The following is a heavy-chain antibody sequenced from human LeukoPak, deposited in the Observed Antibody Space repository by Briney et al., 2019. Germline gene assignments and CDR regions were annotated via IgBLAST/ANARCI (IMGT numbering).Heavy chain of an antibody. CDR3: ARGERGDYFDY. V-gene: IGHV4-59*01. J-gene: IGHJ4*02. Sequence: PSETLSLTCTVSGGSISSYYWSWIRQPPGKGLEWIGYIYYSGSTNYNPSLKSRVTISVDTSKNQFSLKLSSVTAADTAVYYCARGERGDYFDYWGQGTLVTVSS. CDR1: GGSISSYY. CDR2: IYYSGST.